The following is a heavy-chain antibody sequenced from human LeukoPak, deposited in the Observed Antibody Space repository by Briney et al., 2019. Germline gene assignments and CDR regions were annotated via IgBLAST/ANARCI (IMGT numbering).Heavy chain of an antibody. CDR1: GFTVSSNY. Sequence: GGSLRLSCAASGFTVSSNYMSWVRQAPGKGLEWVSVIYSGGNTNYSDSVKGRFIISRENCRKTVYLQKKSMRGEDTAVYYCARDASSGWRYYFDYWGQGTLVTVSS. D-gene: IGHD6-19*01. CDR3: ARDASSGWRYYFDY. V-gene: IGHV3-66*01. CDR2: IYSGGNT. J-gene: IGHJ4*02.